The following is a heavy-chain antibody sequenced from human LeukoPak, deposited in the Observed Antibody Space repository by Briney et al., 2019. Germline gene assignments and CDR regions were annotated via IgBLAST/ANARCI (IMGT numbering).Heavy chain of an antibody. J-gene: IGHJ4*02. CDR1: GFTFSSYS. CDR2: ISYNSGTI. CDR3: ARGRLGGHFNWMPSPPDY. D-gene: IGHD3-9*01. Sequence: PGGPLRLSCAASGFTFSSYSMNWVRQAPGKGLEWLSYISYNSGTISYADSVKGRFTVSRDDAANPLYLQMTSLRVEDTAVYYCARGRLGGHFNWMPSPPDYWGQGTLVTVSS. V-gene: IGHV3-48*04.